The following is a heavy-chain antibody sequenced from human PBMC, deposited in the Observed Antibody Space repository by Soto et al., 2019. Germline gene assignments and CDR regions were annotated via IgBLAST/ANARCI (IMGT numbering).Heavy chain of an antibody. CDR1: GLTFSQYG. CDR2: IWYDGSYI. J-gene: IGHJ5*02. Sequence: QVQLVESGGRVVQPGRSLRLSCAASGLTFSQYGMHWVRQAPGKGLEWVAVIWYDGSYIHYADSVKGRFTISRDNSRETRYLQMNSLTAEDTAVYYCARDHYDSSGLGRWCDPWGQGTLVTVSS. D-gene: IGHD3-22*01. V-gene: IGHV3-33*01. CDR3: ARDHYDSSGLGRWCDP.